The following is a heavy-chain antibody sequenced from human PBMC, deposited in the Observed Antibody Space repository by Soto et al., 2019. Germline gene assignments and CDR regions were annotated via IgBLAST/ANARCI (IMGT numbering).Heavy chain of an antibody. CDR2: IDASGHST. D-gene: IGHD6-13*01. Sequence: GESLKISCEASGFVFTNFWMHWVRHVPGKGLVWVARIDASGHSTNYAESVKGRFTISRDNAKNTVSLQMNSLRVEDTGVYYCAKDSWYFDLWSQGSQVTVSS. V-gene: IGHV3-74*01. CDR3: AKDSWYFDL. J-gene: IGHJ4*02. CDR1: GFVFTNFW.